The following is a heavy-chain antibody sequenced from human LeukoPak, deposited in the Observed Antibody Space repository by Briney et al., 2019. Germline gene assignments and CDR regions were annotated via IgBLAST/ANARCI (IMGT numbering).Heavy chain of an antibody. J-gene: IGHJ4*02. CDR2: ISYDGSNK. Sequence: PGGSLRLSCAASGFTFSSYAMHWVRQAPGKGLEGVAVISYDGSNKYYADSVKGRFTISRDNSKNTLYMQMNSLRAEDTAVYYCAREMAPEGYSYGCDYWGQGTLVTVSS. CDR1: GFTFSSYA. CDR3: AREMAPEGYSYGCDY. V-gene: IGHV3-30*04. D-gene: IGHD5-18*01.